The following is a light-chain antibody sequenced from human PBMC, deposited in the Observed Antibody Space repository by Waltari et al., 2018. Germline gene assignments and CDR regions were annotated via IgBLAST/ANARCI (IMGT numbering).Light chain of an antibody. CDR2: DAS. Sequence: EIVLTQSPATLSLSPGERATLSCRASQSVSSYLAWYQQKPGQAPRLLIYDASNRATGVPARFGGSGFGTDFTLTISSLEPEDFAVYYCQQRSNWLTFGGGTKVEIK. CDR1: QSVSSY. J-gene: IGKJ4*01. V-gene: IGKV3-11*01. CDR3: QQRSNWLT.